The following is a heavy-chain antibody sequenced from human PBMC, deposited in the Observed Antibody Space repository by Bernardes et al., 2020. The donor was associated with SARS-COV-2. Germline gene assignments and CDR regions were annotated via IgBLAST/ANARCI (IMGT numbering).Heavy chain of an antibody. V-gene: IGHV3-48*01. Sequence: GSLRLSCAVSGFTFSGYRLSWVRQAPGKGPEWLSYISGTGITTYYSDSVKGRFTTSRDNDKNSLYLQMNSLRAEDTAVYYCARREGVTGTISFFDYWGQGTQVTDSS. J-gene: IGHJ4*02. D-gene: IGHD6-19*01. CDR2: ISGTGITT. CDR1: GFTFSGYR. CDR3: ARREGVTGTISFFDY.